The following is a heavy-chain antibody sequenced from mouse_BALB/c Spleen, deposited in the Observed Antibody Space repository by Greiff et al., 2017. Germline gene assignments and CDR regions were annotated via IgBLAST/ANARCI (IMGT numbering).Heavy chain of an antibody. Sequence: QVQLQQSGPGLVQPSQSLSITRTVSGFSLTSYGVHWVRQSPGKGLEWLGVIWSGGSTDYNAAFISRLSISKDNSKSQVFFKMNSLQANDTAIYYCARCHYYGSSYVSYWGQGTLVTVSA. CDR1: GFSLTSYG. CDR3: ARCHYYGSSYVSY. D-gene: IGHD1-1*01. V-gene: IGHV2-2*02. J-gene: IGHJ3*01. CDR2: IWSGGST.